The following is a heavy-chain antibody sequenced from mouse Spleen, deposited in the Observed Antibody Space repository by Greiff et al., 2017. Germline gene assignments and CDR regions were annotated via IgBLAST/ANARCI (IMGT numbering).Heavy chain of an antibody. V-gene: IGHV5-9*04. J-gene: IGHJ4*01. CDR1: GFTFSSYT. Sequence: EVQLVESGGGLVKPGGSLKLSCAASGFTFSSYTMSWVRQTPAKRLEWVATISSGGGNTYYPDSVKGRFTISRDNARNTLYLQMSSLRSEDTAMYYCARRDGDLYYYAMDYWGQGTSVTVSS. CDR3: ARRDGDLYYYAMDY. D-gene: IGHD2-13*01. CDR2: ISSGGGNT.